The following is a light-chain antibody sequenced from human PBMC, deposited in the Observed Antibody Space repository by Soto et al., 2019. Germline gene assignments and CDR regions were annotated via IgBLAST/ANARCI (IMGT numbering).Light chain of an antibody. J-gene: IGLJ1*01. CDR2: EVN. Sequence: QSALTQPASVSGSPGQSITISCAGSNSDIGGYNFVSWYQQHPGKAPKIIIFEVNKRPSGISNRFSGSKSGNTASLTISGLQAEDEADYYCFSYRSSTTNVFGSGTKLTFL. CDR1: NSDIGGYNF. CDR3: FSYRSSTTNV. V-gene: IGLV2-14*01.